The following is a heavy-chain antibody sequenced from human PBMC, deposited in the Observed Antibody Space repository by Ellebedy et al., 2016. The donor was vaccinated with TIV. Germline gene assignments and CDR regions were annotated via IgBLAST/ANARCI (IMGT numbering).Heavy chain of an antibody. J-gene: IGHJ4*02. V-gene: IGHV4-59*08. D-gene: IGHD1-26*01. Sequence: MPSETLSLTCTVSGGSISSYYWSWIRQPPGKGLEWTGYIYYSGSTTYNPSLKSRVTISVETSKNQFPLKLSSVTAADTAVYYCAKHLSGSYYSAVDSWGQGTLVIVSS. CDR2: IYYSGST. CDR3: AKHLSGSYYSAVDS. CDR1: GGSISSYY.